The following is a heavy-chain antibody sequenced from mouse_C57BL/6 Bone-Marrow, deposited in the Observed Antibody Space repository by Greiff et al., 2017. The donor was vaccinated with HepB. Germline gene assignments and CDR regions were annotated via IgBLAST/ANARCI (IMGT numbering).Heavy chain of an antibody. CDR1: GFNIKDDY. Sequence: EVKVVESGAELVRPGASVKLSCTASGFNIKDDYMHWVKQRPEQGLEWIGWIDPENGDTEYASKFQGKATITADTSSNTAYLQLSSLTSEDTAVYYCTTGAYWGQGTLVTVSA. J-gene: IGHJ3*01. CDR3: TTGAY. CDR2: IDPENGDT. V-gene: IGHV14-4*01.